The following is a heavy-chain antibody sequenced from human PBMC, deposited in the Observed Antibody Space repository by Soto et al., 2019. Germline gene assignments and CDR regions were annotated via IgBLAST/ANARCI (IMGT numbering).Heavy chain of an antibody. CDR3: VTGYTAY. D-gene: IGHD5-12*01. CDR2: IKQDGREK. V-gene: IGHV3-7*01. CDR1: GLTFDTSW. J-gene: IGHJ4*02. Sequence: GGSLRLSCAVSGLTFDTSWMHWVRQAPGEGLEWVANIKQDGREKYYVDSVNGRFTISRDNAKKSLFLQMNSLRVDDTAVYYCVTGYTAYWGRGTLVTVSS.